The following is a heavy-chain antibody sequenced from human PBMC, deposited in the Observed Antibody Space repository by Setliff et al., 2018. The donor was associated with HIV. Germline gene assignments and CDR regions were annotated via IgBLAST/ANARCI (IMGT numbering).Heavy chain of an antibody. V-gene: IGHV4-39*07. Sequence: LSLTCTVYGGFIKNSNYYWGWIRQPPGKGLEWIGSIYHSGRTYYNPSLKSRVTISVDTSKNQFSLKLTSVTAADTAVYYCARGGNSRAAWFDSWGQGTLVTVS. D-gene: IGHD5-12*01. CDR3: ARGGNSRAAWFDS. CDR1: GGFIKNSNYY. CDR2: IYHSGRT. J-gene: IGHJ5*01.